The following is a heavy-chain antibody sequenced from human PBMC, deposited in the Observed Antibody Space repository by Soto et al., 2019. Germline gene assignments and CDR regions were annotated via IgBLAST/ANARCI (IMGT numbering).Heavy chain of an antibody. Sequence: ETLSLTCTVSGGSIIGSGFHWAWIRHPPGKGLEWIGSIYYSGTANYSPSLKSRLAIDVDTSKNQFSLRLSSVTAADTAVYYCATRSGDYVGWFDPWGQGTRVTV. J-gene: IGHJ5*02. D-gene: IGHD4-17*01. CDR2: IYYSGTA. V-gene: IGHV4-39*01. CDR3: ATRSGDYVGWFDP. CDR1: GGSIIGSGFH.